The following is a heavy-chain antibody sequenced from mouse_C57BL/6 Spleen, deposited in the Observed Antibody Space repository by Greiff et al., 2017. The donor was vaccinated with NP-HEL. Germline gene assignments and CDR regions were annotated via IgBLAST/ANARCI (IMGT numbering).Heavy chain of an antibody. V-gene: IGHV5-12*01. Sequence: DVQLVESGGGLVQPGGSLKLSCAASGFTFSDYYMYWVRQTPEKRLEWVAYISNGGGSTYYPDTVKGRFTISRDNAKNTLYLQMSRLKSEDTAMYYCARSNFLYYYGSSGLDYWGQGTTLTVSS. CDR3: ARSNFLYYYGSSGLDY. J-gene: IGHJ2*01. CDR2: ISNGGGST. D-gene: IGHD1-1*01. CDR1: GFTFSDYY.